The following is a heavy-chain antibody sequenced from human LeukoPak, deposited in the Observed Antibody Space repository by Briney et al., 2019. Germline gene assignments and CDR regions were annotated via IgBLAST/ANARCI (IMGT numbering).Heavy chain of an antibody. J-gene: IGHJ4*02. D-gene: IGHD3-9*01. CDR2: ISGSGGST. CDR3: AEAIYPILTGYVPAEDV. V-gene: IGHV3-23*01. Sequence: GGSLRLSCAASGFTFSSYALSWVRQAPGKGLEWVSAISGSGGSTYYADSVKGRFTIPRDKSKNTLYLQMNSLRAEDTAVYYCAEAIYPILTGYVPAEDVWGQGTLVTVSS. CDR1: GFTFSSYA.